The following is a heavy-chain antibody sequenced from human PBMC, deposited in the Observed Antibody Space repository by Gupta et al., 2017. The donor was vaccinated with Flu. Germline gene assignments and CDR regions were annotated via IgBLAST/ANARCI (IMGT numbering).Heavy chain of an antibody. CDR1: GFTFGDYP. J-gene: IGHJ4*02. CDR3: CRGGYFVRAYDF. D-gene: IGHD3-10*02. CDR2: IKSGPRGPTI. V-gene: IGHV3-49*03. Sequence: EVQLVESGGGLVQPGRSLRLSCTTSGFTFGDYPMTWFRQAPGKGLEWVGCIKSGPRGPTIKYATSVRDRFTISRDDSKSIAYLQMNALKIEDTAVYYCCRGGYFVRAYDFWGQGALVTVSS.